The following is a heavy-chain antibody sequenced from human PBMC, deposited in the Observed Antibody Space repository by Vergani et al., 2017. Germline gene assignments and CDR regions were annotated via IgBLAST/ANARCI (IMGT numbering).Heavy chain of an antibody. J-gene: IGHJ4*02. D-gene: IGHD6-6*01. CDR3: AKDPRHSSSSGY. Sequence: EVQVLESGGGLVQPGGSLRLSCAASGFTFSSYAMSWVRQAPGKGLEWVSAISGSGGSTYYADSVKGRFTISRDNSKNTLYLQMNSLRAEDTAVYYCAKDPRHSSSSGYWGQGTLVTVSS. CDR2: ISGSGGST. CDR1: GFTFSSYA. V-gene: IGHV3-23*01.